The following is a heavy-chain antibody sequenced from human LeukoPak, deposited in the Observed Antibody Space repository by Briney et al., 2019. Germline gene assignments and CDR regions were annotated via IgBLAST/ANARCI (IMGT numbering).Heavy chain of an antibody. V-gene: IGHV1-18*01. D-gene: IGHD6-19*01. J-gene: IGHJ4*02. CDR2: ISAYNGNT. CDR3: ARDMESSQWLKAVPDY. Sequence: ASVKVSCKASGYTFTSYGISWVRQAPGQGLEWMGWISAYNGNTNYAQKLQGGVTMTTDTSTSTAYMELRSLRSDDTAVYYCARDMESSQWLKAVPDYWGQGTLVTVSS. CDR1: GYTFTSYG.